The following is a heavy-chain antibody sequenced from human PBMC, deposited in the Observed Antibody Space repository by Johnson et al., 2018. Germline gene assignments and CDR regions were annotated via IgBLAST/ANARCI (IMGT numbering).Heavy chain of an antibody. V-gene: IGHV3-23*04. CDR1: GFTFSSYA. CDR2: ISGGGGRT. J-gene: IGHJ1*01. Sequence: EVQLVETGGGLVQPGRSLRLSCAASGFTFSSYAMSWVRQAPGKGLEWVATISGGGGRTYYADSVKGRFTISRHNSKNTLYLQMVSLRAEDTAIYYCAQDQHTTLVAYFQHWGQGTLVTVSS. D-gene: IGHD1-14*01. CDR3: AQDQHTTLVAYFQH.